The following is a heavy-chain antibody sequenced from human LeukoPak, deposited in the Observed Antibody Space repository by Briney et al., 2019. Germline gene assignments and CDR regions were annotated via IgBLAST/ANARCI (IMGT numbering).Heavy chain of an antibody. CDR3: ARRAKIAVAEYYFDY. V-gene: IGHV1-2*02. J-gene: IGHJ4*02. CDR1: GYTFTGYY. D-gene: IGHD6-19*01. CDR2: INPNSGGT. Sequence: GASVKVSCKASGYTFTGYYMHWVRQAPGQGLEWMGWINPNSGGTNYAQKFQGRVTMTRDTSISTAYMELSRLRSDDTAVYYCARRAKIAVAEYYFDYWGQGTLVTVSS.